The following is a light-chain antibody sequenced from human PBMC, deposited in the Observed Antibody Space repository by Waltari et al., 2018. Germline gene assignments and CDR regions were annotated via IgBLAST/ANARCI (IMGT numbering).Light chain of an antibody. J-gene: IGLJ3*02. Sequence: QSALTQSASVSGSPGQSITISCIGTSSDIWSYSLVSWYQQHPGKAPKLIIYEVNNRPSGVSNPFSGSKSGNTASLTISGLQAEDEADYYCCSYAGTITPWVFGGGTKLTVL. CDR1: SSDIWSYSL. CDR2: EVN. V-gene: IGLV2-23*02. CDR3: CSYAGTITPWV.